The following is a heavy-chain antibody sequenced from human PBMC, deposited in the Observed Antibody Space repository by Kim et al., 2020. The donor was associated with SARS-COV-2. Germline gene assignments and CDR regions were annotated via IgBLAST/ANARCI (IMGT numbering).Heavy chain of an antibody. CDR3: ARHLTGSSWFDY. J-gene: IGHJ4*02. Sequence: YCTPSLKGRVTRSVETSKNQFSLKMNSVTAADTSVFYCARHLTGSSWFDYWGQGTLVTVSS. V-gene: IGHV4-39*01. D-gene: IGHD6-13*01.